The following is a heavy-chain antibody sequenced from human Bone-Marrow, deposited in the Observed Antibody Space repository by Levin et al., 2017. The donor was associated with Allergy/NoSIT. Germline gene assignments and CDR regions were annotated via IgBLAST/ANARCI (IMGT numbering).Heavy chain of an antibody. D-gene: IGHD2-8*02. CDR2: VKSKVDGGTT. V-gene: IGHV3-15*01. J-gene: IGHJ4*02. Sequence: GGSLRLSCAASGFTFTNAWMTWVRQAPGKGLEWVGHVKSKVDGGTTDYAAPVKGRYTISRDDSKNTLYLQMNSLKAEDTAVYHCTKDVPFTGGWALRYWGRGALVTVSS. CDR1: GFTFTNAW. CDR3: TKDVPFTGGWALRY.